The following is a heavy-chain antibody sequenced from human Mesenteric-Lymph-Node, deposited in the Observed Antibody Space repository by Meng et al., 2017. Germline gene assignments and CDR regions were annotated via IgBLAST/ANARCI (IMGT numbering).Heavy chain of an antibody. CDR2: ISYDGSNK. D-gene: IGHD3-10*01. CDR1: GFTFSSYA. V-gene: IGHV3-30*04. CDR3: ARGERPLLWFGASPHGMDV. J-gene: IGHJ6*02. Sequence: GGPLRLSCAASGFTFSSYAMHWVRQAPGKGLEWVAVISYDGSNKYYADSVKGRFTISRDNSKNTLYLQMNSLRAEDTAVYYCARGERPLLWFGASPHGMDVWGQGTTVTVSS.